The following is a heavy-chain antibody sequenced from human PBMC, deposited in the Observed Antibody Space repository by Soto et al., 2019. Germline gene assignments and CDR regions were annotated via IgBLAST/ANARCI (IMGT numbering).Heavy chain of an antibody. J-gene: IGHJ4*02. V-gene: IGHV1-46*03. CDR3: ARVPTMVRGVIINPEEDDGFDY. CDR1: GYTFTSYY. CDR2: INPSGGST. D-gene: IGHD3-10*01. Sequence: QVQLVQSGAEVKKPGASVKVSCKASGYTFTSYYMHWVRQAPGQGLEWMGIINPSGGSTSYAQKFQGRVAMTRDTSTSTVYMELSSLRSEDTAVYYCARVPTMVRGVIINPEEDDGFDYWGQGTLVTVSS.